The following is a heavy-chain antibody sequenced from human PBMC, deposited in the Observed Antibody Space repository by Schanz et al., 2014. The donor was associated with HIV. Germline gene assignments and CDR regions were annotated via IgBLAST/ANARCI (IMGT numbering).Heavy chain of an antibody. V-gene: IGHV3-72*01. CDR3: RGYRFYYGVDF. D-gene: IGHD5-18*01. CDR2: SRVKSASYAT. Sequence: VQLVESGGGVVQPGRSLRLSCTASGFTFNNYAMTWVRQAPGKGLEWVARSRVKSASYATEYAASVTGRFTISRDDSKNSVYVQMNSLNIEDTAVYYCRGYRFYYGVDFWGQGTTVTVS. CDR1: GFTFNNYA. J-gene: IGHJ6*02.